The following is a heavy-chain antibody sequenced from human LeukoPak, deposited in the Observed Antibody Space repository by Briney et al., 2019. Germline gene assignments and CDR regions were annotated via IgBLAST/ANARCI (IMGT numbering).Heavy chain of an antibody. CDR3: ARDAGLGTYYFDY. D-gene: IGHD7-27*01. V-gene: IGHV4-39*07. CDR2: IYYSGST. Sequence: PSETLSLTCTVSGDSVITTNYYGGWIRQPPGKGLEWIGSIYYSGSTYYNPSLKSRVAISVDTSKNQFSLKLSSVTAADTAVYYCARDAGLGTYYFDYWGQGTLVTVSS. CDR1: GDSVITTNYY. J-gene: IGHJ4*02.